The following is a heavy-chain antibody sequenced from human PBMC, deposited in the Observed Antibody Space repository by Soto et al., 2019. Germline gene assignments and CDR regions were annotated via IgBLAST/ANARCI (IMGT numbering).Heavy chain of an antibody. Sequence: GGSLRLSCAASGFTFSSYWMHWVRQAPGKGLVWVSRINSDGSSTSYADSVKGRFTISRDNAQNTLYLQMNSLRAEDTAVYYCARDAGYSSGWYDYWGQGTLVTVSS. CDR3: ARDAGYSSGWYDY. V-gene: IGHV3-74*01. CDR1: GFTFSSYW. D-gene: IGHD6-19*01. J-gene: IGHJ4*02. CDR2: INSDGSST.